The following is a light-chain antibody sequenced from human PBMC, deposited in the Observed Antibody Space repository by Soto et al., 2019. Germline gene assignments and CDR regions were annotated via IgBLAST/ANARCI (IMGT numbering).Light chain of an antibody. J-gene: IGKJ4*01. Sequence: DIQMTQSPSSLSASVGDRVTITCRTSQDISNYLAWYQQKPGKVPKLLIYAASTLQSGVPSRFSGGGSGTDFDLTISSLQPEDVATYYCQKYNSAPHTFGGGTKVEIQ. V-gene: IGKV1-27*01. CDR3: QKYNSAPHT. CDR1: QDISNY. CDR2: AAS.